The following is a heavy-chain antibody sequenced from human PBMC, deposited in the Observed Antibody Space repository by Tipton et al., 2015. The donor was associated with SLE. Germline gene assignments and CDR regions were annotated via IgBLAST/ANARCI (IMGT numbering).Heavy chain of an antibody. CDR2: ISYTGGHT. CDR1: GLTFSNFA. V-gene: IGHV3-23*01. Sequence: SLRLSCAASGLTFSNFAMTWVRQAPGKGLEWVSIISYTGGHTYYADSVKGRFTISRDNSKNTLYLQTDSLRAEDTAVYYCAKPHSSSSPNLRFFDSWGQGTLVTVSS. CDR3: AKPHSSSSPNLRFFDS. D-gene: IGHD6-6*01. J-gene: IGHJ4*02.